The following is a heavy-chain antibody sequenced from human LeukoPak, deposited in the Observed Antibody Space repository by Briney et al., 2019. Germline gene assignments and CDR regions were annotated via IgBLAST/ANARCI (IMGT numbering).Heavy chain of an antibody. CDR2: TRNKANSYTT. CDR3: ARALTTVTSYYFDY. Sequence: GGSLRLSCAASGCTFSSYSMNWVRQAPGKGLKWVGRTRNKANSYTTEYAASVKGRFTISRDDSKNSLYLQMNSLKTEDTAVYYCARALTTVTSYYFDYWGQGTLVTVSS. J-gene: IGHJ4*02. CDR1: GCTFSSYS. V-gene: IGHV3-72*01. D-gene: IGHD4-17*01.